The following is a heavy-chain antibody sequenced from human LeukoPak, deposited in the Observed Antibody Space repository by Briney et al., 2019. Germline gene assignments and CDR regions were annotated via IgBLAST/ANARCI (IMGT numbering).Heavy chain of an antibody. CDR3: ARVSGYDWESFYDY. Sequence: SETLSLTCAVYGGSFSGYYWSWIRQPPGKGLEWIGEINHSGSTNYNPALKSRVTISVDTSKNQFSLRLSSVTAADTAVYYCARVSGYDWESFYDYWGQGTLVTVSS. CDR1: GGSFSGYY. CDR2: INHSGST. V-gene: IGHV4-34*01. D-gene: IGHD5-12*01. J-gene: IGHJ4*02.